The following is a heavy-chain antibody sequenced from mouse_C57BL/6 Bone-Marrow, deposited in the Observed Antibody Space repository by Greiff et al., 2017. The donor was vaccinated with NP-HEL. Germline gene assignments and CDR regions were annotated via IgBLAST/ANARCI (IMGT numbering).Heavy chain of an antibody. CDR1: GYTFTDYY. CDR3: ARGEPFAY. Sequence: EVKLQESGPELVKPGASVKISCKASGYTFTDYYMNWVKQSHGKSLEWIGDINPNNGGTSYNQKFKGKATLTVDKSSSTAYMELRSLTSEDSAVYYCARGEPFAYWGQGTLVTVSA. V-gene: IGHV1-26*01. J-gene: IGHJ3*01. CDR2: INPNNGGT.